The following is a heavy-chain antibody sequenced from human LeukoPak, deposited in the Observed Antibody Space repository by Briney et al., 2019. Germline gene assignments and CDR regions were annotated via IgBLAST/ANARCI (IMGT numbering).Heavy chain of an antibody. V-gene: IGHV5-10-1*01. J-gene: IGHJ5*02. CDR3: ARRRSDSSVSWFDP. CDR2: IDPSDSYT. D-gene: IGHD6-6*01. CDR1: GYSFTDCW. Sequence: GESLKISCKGSGYSFTDCWITWVRQLPGQGLEWMGRIDPSDSYTNYSPSFQGHVTISADKSISTVYLQWSRLKASDTAMYYCARRRSDSSVSWFDPWGQGTLVTVSS.